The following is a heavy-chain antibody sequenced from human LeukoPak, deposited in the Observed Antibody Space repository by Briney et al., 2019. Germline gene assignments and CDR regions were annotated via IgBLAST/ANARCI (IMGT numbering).Heavy chain of an antibody. CDR3: ARHERKGVATIDY. CDR2: IYYSGST. V-gene: IGHV4-59*01. J-gene: IGHJ4*02. Sequence: PSETLSLTCTVSGGSISSYYWSWIRQPPGKGLEWIGDIYYSGSTNYNPSLKSRVTISVDTSKNQFSLKLSSVTAADTAVYYCARHERKGVATIDYWGQGTLVTVSS. D-gene: IGHD5-12*01. CDR1: GGSISSYY.